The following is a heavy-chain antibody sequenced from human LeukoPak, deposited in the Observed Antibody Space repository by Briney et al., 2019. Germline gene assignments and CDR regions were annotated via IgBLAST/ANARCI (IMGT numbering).Heavy chain of an antibody. Sequence: SETLSLICTVSGASISSYYWSWIRQPPGKGLEWIGYIYYSGSTNYNPSLKSRVTISVDTSKNQFSLKLSSVTAADTAVYYCARGTYFDWLIWGQGTLVTVSS. D-gene: IGHD3-9*01. J-gene: IGHJ4*02. CDR3: ARGTYFDWLI. V-gene: IGHV4-59*01. CDR1: GASISSYY. CDR2: IYYSGST.